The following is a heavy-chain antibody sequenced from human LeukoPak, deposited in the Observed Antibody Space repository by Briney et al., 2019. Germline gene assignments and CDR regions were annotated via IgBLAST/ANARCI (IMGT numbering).Heavy chain of an antibody. Sequence: GGSLRLSCAASGFTVSSNYMSWVRQAPGKGLEWVSVIYSGGSTYYADSVKGRFTISRDNAKNSLYLQMNSLRAEDTAVYYCARYYYDSSGYYYPPNDAFDIWGQGTMVTVSS. CDR2: IYSGGST. V-gene: IGHV3-53*01. J-gene: IGHJ3*02. CDR1: GFTVSSNY. D-gene: IGHD3-22*01. CDR3: ARYYYDSSGYYYPPNDAFDI.